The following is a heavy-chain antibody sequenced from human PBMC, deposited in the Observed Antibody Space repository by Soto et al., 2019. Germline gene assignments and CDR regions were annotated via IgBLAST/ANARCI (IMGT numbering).Heavy chain of an antibody. Sequence: QVQVQQWGAGLLKPSEPLSLTCAVYGGSFSGHYWSWIRQPPGKGLEWIGEINHRGSTNYNPSLKSRVTISVDMSKNQFSLKLSSVTAADTAVYYCARGLVGSGSAFDYWGQGTLVTVSS. V-gene: IGHV4-34*01. CDR3: ARGLVGSGSAFDY. CDR1: GGSFSGHY. CDR2: INHRGST. D-gene: IGHD6-19*01. J-gene: IGHJ4*02.